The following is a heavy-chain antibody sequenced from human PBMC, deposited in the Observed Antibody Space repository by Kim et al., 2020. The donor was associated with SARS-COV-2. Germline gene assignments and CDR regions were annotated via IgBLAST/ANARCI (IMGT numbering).Heavy chain of an antibody. CDR2: TIPIFGTA. D-gene: IGHD4-4*01. V-gene: IGHV1-69*13. CDR3: ARSFSNDYYYYMDV. CDR1: GGTFSSYA. Sequence: SVKVSCKASGGTFSSYAISWVRQASGQGLEWMGGTIPIFGTANNAQKFQGRVTITADESTSTAYMELSSLRSEDTAVYYCARSFSNDYYYYMDVWGKGTTVTVSS. J-gene: IGHJ6*03.